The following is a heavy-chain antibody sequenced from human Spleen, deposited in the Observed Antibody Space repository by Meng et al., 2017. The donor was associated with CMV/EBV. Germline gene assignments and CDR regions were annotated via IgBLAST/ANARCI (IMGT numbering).Heavy chain of an antibody. CDR1: GFTFSSYG. V-gene: IGHV3-30*02. CDR3: AKDLLGYCSSTSCYYYYGMDV. D-gene: IGHD2-2*01. Sequence: GESLKISCAASGFTFSSYGMHWVRQAPGKGLEWVAFIRYDGSNKYYADSVKGRFTISRDNSKNTLYLQMNSLRAEDTAVYYCAKDLLGYCSSTSCYYYYGMDVWGQGTTVTVSS. CDR2: IRYDGSNK. J-gene: IGHJ6*02.